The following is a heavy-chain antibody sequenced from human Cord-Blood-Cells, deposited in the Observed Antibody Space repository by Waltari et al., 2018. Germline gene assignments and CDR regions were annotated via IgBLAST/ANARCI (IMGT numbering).Heavy chain of an antibody. D-gene: IGHD4-17*01. V-gene: IGHV3-74*01. Sequence: EVQLVESGGGLVQPGGSLRLSCAASGFTFSSYWMHSVRQAPGKGLVWVSRINCDGSSTSYADSVKGRFTISRDNAKNTLYLQMNSLRAEDTAVYYCARDYGDAFDIWGQGTMVTVSS. J-gene: IGHJ3*02. CDR2: INCDGSST. CDR1: GFTFSSYW. CDR3: ARDYGDAFDI.